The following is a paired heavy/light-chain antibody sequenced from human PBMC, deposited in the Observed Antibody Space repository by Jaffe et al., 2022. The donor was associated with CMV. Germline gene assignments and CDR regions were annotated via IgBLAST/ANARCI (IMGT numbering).Heavy chain of an antibody. D-gene: IGHD3-10*02. J-gene: IGHJ1*01. CDR1: GLIFRSYE. CDR3: ASGRSCINDLCDDDMFFRR. CDR2: ISTSGIRT. Sequence: EVRLVESGGDLVQPGGSLRLSCAVSGLIFRSYEMNWVRQAPGKGLEWISNISTSGIRTRYAEAVKGRFIISRDNAKNSLYLQMNSLRVEDTAIYYCASGRSCINDLCDDDMFFRRWGQGTLVTVSS. V-gene: IGHV3-48*03.
Light chain of an antibody. V-gene: IGKV1-5*03. CDR2: KAS. CDR1: QSIRSW. J-gene: IGKJ1*01. Sequence: DIQITQSPSILSANIGDKVTITCRASQSIRSWLAWYQQAPGKAPHLLIYKASALESEVPSRFTGSGSGTEFTLTISSLQPDDFATYYCQQYSTYPWTFGQGTKVEIK. CDR3: QQYSTYPWT.